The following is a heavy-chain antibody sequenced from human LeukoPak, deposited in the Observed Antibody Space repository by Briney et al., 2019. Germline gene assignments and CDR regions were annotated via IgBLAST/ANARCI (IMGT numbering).Heavy chain of an antibody. Sequence: SETLSLTCTVSGGSISSYYWSWIRQPPGKGLEWIGYIYYSGSTNYNPSLKSRVTISVDTSKNQFSLKLSSVTAADTAVYYCARDYRDYMGVLGAFDIWGQGTMVTVSS. CDR1: GGSISSYY. V-gene: IGHV4-59*01. D-gene: IGHD4-17*01. CDR2: IYYSGST. CDR3: ARDYRDYMGVLGAFDI. J-gene: IGHJ3*02.